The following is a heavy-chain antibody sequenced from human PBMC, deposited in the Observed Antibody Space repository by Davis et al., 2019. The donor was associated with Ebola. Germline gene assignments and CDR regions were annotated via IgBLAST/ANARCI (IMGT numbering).Heavy chain of an antibody. Sequence: GGSLRLSCAASGFIFSSYGMHWVRQAPGKGLEWVAVISLDGSSKYYAESVKGRFAISRDNSKNTLYLQMNSLRGEDTAVYYCAKDLHFDGMDVWGQGTTVTVSS. CDR2: ISLDGSSK. CDR3: AKDLHFDGMDV. CDR1: GFIFSSYG. J-gene: IGHJ6*02. D-gene: IGHD4-11*01. V-gene: IGHV3-30*18.